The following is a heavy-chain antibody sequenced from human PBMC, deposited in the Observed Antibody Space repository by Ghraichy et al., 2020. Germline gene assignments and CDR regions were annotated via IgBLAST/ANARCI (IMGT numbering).Heavy chain of an antibody. Sequence: GGSLRLSCAASGFTFSSYAMNWVRQAPGKGLEWVSYISTGGSTIYYADSVKGRFTISRDNAKNLLYLQMNSLRDEDTAVYYCARGRYGDAFDIWGQGTMVTVSS. D-gene: IGHD1-14*01. V-gene: IGHV3-48*02. CDR3: ARGRYGDAFDI. CDR1: GFTFSSYA. CDR2: ISTGGSTI. J-gene: IGHJ3*02.